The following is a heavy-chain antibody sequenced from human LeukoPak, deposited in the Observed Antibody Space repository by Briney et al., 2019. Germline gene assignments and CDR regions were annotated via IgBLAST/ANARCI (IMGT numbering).Heavy chain of an antibody. CDR2: IKHDESEK. D-gene: IGHD3-16*01. V-gene: IGHV3-7*01. CDR1: GSSFNSDW. Sequence: GGSLRLSCAASGSSFNSDWMDWVRQAPGKGLEWVANIKHDESEKNYLDSVKGRFTISRDNAQNSLYLQMNGLRVEDTAVYYCTRRLDDWGQGTLVTVSS. CDR3: TRRLDD. J-gene: IGHJ4*02.